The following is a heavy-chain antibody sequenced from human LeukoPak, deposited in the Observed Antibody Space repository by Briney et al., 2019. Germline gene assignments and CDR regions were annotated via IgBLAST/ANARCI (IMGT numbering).Heavy chain of an antibody. J-gene: IGHJ5*02. CDR2: IYYSGTT. CDR3: ARGWIAVEGNWFDP. Sequence: SETLSLTFTVSGGSISTYYWSWIRQPPGEGLEWIGSIYYSGTTNSNPSLKSRATISVDTSKNHLSLKVSSVTAADTAVYYCARGWIAVEGNWFDPWGQGTLVTVSS. CDR1: GGSISTYY. D-gene: IGHD6-19*01. V-gene: IGHV4-59*12.